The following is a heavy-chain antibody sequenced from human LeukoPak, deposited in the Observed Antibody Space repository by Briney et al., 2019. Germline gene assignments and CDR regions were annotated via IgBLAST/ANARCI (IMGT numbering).Heavy chain of an antibody. CDR2: ISSSSSYI. CDR3: ASPAARGAADY. CDR1: GFTFSSYS. J-gene: IGHJ4*02. Sequence: PGGSLRLSCAASGFTFSSYSMNWVRQAPGKGLEWVSSISSSSSYIYYADSVKGRFTISRDNAKNSLYLQMNSLRAEDTAVYYCASPAARGAADYWGQGTLVSVSS. V-gene: IGHV3-21*01. D-gene: IGHD6-6*01.